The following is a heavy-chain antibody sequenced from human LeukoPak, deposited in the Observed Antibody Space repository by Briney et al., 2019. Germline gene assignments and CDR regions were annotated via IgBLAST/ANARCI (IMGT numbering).Heavy chain of an antibody. CDR2: ISTRGNT. D-gene: IGHD1-1*01. CDR3: VRNWDY. J-gene: IGHJ4*02. Sequence: PSETLSLTCSVSGDFITNRYWSWVRQSAGKGLEWIGRISTRGNTNYNPSLKSRVTMSVDTSNKHFSLKLTSVTAADTAFYYCVRNWDYWGQGTLVTVSS. V-gene: IGHV4-4*07. CDR1: GDFITNRY.